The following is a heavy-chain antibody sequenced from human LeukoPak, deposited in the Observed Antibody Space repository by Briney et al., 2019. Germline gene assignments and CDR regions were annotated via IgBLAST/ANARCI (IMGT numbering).Heavy chain of an antibody. D-gene: IGHD2-2*01. CDR2: ISSSSTYI. CDR1: GFTLSSYS. V-gene: IGHV3-21*01. J-gene: IGHJ4*02. Sequence: GGSLRLSCAASGFTLSSYSMNWVRQAPGKGLEWVSSISSSSTYIYYADSVKGRFTISRDNSKNTLYLQMSSLRPEDTAVYCCAKDLPAAYFDYWGQGTLVTVSS. CDR3: AKDLPAAYFDY.